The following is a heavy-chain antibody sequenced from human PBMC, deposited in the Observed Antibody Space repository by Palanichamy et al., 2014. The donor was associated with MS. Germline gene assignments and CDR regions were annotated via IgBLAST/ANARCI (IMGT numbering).Heavy chain of an antibody. V-gene: IGHV7-4-1*02. J-gene: IGHJ6*02. D-gene: IGHD3-22*01. CDR3: ARQRTPYFDSNGYYSGYYYYGVDV. CDR1: GYTFTSHG. Sequence: QVQLVQSGSELKKPGASVKVSCKASGYTFTSHGINWGRQAPGQGLEWMGLINTNTGNPMYAQGFTGRFVFSLDSSVSTAYLQISSLKTEDTAVYYCARQRTPYFDSNGYYSGYYYYGVDVWGQGTTVTVSS. CDR2: INTNTGNP.